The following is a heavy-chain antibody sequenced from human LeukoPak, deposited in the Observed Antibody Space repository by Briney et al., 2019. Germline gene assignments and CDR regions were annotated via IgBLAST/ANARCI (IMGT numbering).Heavy chain of an antibody. J-gene: IGHJ4*02. Sequence: PGGSLRLSCAASGFTFTNYWMSWVRQAPGKGLEWVAHINQDGSQKYYVDSVKGRFTISRDNAKNSLYLQMNSLRAEDTAVYYCARALYDFWSGYTTYFDYRGQGTLVTVSS. CDR3: ARALYDFWSGYTTYFDY. V-gene: IGHV3-7*04. D-gene: IGHD3-3*01. CDR1: GFTFTNYW. CDR2: INQDGSQK.